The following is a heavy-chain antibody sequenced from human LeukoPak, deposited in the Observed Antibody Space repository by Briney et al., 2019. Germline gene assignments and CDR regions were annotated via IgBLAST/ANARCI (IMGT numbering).Heavy chain of an antibody. CDR3: AREDSSGYRPHYWYFDL. J-gene: IGHJ2*01. Sequence: ASVKVSCKASGYTFTSYYMHWVRQAPGQGLEWMGKINPSGGSTSYAQKFQGRVTMTRDTSTSTVYMELSSLRSEDTAVYYCAREDSSGYRPHYWYFDLWGRGTLVTVSS. D-gene: IGHD3-22*01. CDR1: GYTFTSYY. CDR2: INPSGGST. V-gene: IGHV1-46*01.